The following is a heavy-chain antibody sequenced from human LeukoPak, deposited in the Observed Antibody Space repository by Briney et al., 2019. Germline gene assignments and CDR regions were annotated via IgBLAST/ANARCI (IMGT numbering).Heavy chain of an antibody. J-gene: IGHJ4*02. Sequence: GGSLRLSCAASGFTFSSQVMIWARQAPGKGLEWISYISSSGSAMYYADSVKGRFTISRDNAKNSLYLLMNSLRAEDTAVYYCAKYYYVNRGVRGTFDYWGQATLVTVSS. CDR1: GFTFSSQV. CDR2: ISSSGSAM. CDR3: AKYYYVNRGVRGTFDY. V-gene: IGHV3-48*03. D-gene: IGHD3-10*02.